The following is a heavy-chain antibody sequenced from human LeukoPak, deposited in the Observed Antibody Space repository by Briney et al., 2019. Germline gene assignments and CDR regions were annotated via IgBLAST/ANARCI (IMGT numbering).Heavy chain of an antibody. D-gene: IGHD4-17*01. CDR2: ISWNSGSI. CDR1: GFTFDDYA. J-gene: IGHJ4*02. CDR3: AKGDYGDYSYYFDY. Sequence: GGSLRLSCAASGFTFDDYAMHWVRQAPGKGLEWVSGISWNSGSIGYADSVKGRFTISRDNAKNSLYLQMNSLRAEDTALYYCAKGDYGDYSYYFDYWGQGTLVTASS. V-gene: IGHV3-9*01.